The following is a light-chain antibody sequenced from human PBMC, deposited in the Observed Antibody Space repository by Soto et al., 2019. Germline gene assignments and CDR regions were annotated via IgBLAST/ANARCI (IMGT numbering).Light chain of an antibody. CDR3: QQYDASKT. Sequence: EIVLTQSPGTLSLSPGERATLSCRASQTLNRNYLAWYQQRPGQAPRLLIYAASSRATGIPDRFSGSGSGTYFTRTISRLQPEAFAVYSCQQYDASKTFGQGPRVE. CDR1: QTLNRNY. CDR2: AAS. J-gene: IGKJ1*01. V-gene: IGKV3-20*01.